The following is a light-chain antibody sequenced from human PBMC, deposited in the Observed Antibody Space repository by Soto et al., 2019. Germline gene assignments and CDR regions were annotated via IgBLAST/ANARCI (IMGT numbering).Light chain of an antibody. CDR2: GTS. CDR1: QSVSAY. CDR3: QQYDSTVWT. Sequence: EIVMTQSPATLSVSPGERATLSCRASQSVSAYLGWYQQKPGQAPRLLIYGTSSRVTGIPDRFSGSGSGTDFTLTISRLEPEDFAVYYCQQYDSTVWTFGQGTKVDIK. J-gene: IGKJ1*01. V-gene: IGKV3-20*01.